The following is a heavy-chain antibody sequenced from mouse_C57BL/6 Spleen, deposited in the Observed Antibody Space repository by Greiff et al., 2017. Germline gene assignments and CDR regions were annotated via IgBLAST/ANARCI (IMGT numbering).Heavy chain of an antibody. V-gene: IGHV5-4*01. CDR2: ISDGGSYT. CDR3: ARASDDYFFDY. Sequence: EVHLVESGGGLVKPGGSLKLSCAASGFTFSSYAMSWVRQTPEKRLEWVATISDGGSYTYYPDNVKGRFTISRDNAKNNLYLQMSHLKSEDTAMYYCARASDDYFFDYWGQGTTLTVSS. D-gene: IGHD2-4*01. CDR1: GFTFSSYA. J-gene: IGHJ2*01.